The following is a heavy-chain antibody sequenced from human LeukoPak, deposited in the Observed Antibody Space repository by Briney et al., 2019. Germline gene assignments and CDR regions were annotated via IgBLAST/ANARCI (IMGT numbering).Heavy chain of an antibody. CDR3: ARDGDGDYVFDY. J-gene: IGHJ4*02. CDR2: ISYDGSNK. V-gene: IGHV3-30-3*01. Sequence: AGGSLRLSCAASGFTFSSYAMHWVRQAPGKGLEWVAVISYDGSNKYYADSVKGRFTISIDNSKNTLYLQMNSLRAEDTAVYYCARDGDGDYVFDYWGQGTLVTVSS. CDR1: GFTFSSYA. D-gene: IGHD4-17*01.